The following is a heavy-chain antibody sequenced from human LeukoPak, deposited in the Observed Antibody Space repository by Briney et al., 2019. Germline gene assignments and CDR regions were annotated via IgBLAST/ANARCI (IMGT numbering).Heavy chain of an antibody. CDR2: IHTSGST. V-gene: IGHV4-4*07. D-gene: IGHD5-24*01. J-gene: IGHJ4*02. CDR1: GVSISSYY. CDR3: ARHARGDGYKTHFDY. Sequence: PSETLSLTCTVSGVSISSYYWSWIRQPAGKGLEWIGLIHTSGSTKYNPTLKSRVTMSVDTSKNQFSLKLSSVTAADTAVYYCARHARGDGYKTHFDYWGQGTLATVSS.